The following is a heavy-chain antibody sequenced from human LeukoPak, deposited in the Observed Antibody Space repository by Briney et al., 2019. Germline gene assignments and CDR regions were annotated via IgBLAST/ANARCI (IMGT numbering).Heavy chain of an antibody. CDR1: GFTFSSYW. J-gene: IGHJ5*02. Sequence: GGSLRLSCAASGFTFSSYWMSWVRQAPGKGLEWVANIKQDGSEKYYVDSVKGRFTISRDNAKNSLYLQMNSLRAEDTAVCYCARAPIAAAGPAFDPWGQGTLVTVSS. V-gene: IGHV3-7*01. D-gene: IGHD6-13*01. CDR2: IKQDGSEK. CDR3: ARAPIAAAGPAFDP.